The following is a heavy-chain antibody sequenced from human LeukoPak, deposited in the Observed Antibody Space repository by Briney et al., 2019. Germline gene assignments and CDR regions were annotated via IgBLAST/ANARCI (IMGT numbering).Heavy chain of an antibody. CDR1: GDSISNYY. CDR3: ARGTCSNSGCRPYFDY. CDR2: IYYSGST. J-gene: IGHJ4*02. D-gene: IGHD2/OR15-2a*01. V-gene: IGHV4-59*01. Sequence: SETLSLTCTVSGDSISNYYWSWVRQPPGKGLEWIGFIYYSGSTNYNPSLKSRVTISAETSKSQFSLNLSSVTAADTAVYYCARGTCSNSGCRPYFDYWGQGTQVTVSS.